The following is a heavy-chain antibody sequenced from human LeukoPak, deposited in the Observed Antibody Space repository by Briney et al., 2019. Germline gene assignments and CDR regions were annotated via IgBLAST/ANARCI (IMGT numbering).Heavy chain of an antibody. Sequence: SQTLSLTFAISGDSVSNNNAAWNWIRQSPSRGLEWLGRTYFTSKWYTDYPVSVKSRITINPDTSKNQFSLQLNSVTPDDTALYYCARAQDGTFDYWGQGTLVTVSS. V-gene: IGHV6-1*01. CDR2: TYFTSKWYT. CDR3: ARAQDGTFDY. J-gene: IGHJ4*02. CDR1: GDSVSNNNAA. D-gene: IGHD1-7*01.